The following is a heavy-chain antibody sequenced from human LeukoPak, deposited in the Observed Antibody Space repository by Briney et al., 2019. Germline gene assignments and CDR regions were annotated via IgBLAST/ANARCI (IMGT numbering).Heavy chain of an antibody. CDR2: INHSGST. D-gene: IGHD5-18*01. CDR3: ARGSLGTAMVLFDY. J-gene: IGHJ4*02. V-gene: IGHV4-34*01. CDR1: GGSFSGYY. Sequence: SETLSLTCAVYGGSFSGYYWSWIRQPPGKGLEWIGEINHSGSTNYNPSLKSRVTISVDTSKNQFSLKLSSVTAADTAVYYCARGSLGTAMVLFDYWGQETLVTVSS.